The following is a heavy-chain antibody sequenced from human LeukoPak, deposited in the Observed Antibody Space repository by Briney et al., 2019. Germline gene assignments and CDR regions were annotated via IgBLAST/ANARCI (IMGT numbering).Heavy chain of an antibody. CDR2: IIPIFGTA. D-gene: IGHD3-22*01. V-gene: IGHV1-69*13. CDR3: ARDRPYYDDPYYYYGMDV. CDR1: GYTLTELS. J-gene: IGHJ6*02. Sequence: SVKVSCKVSGYTLTELSMHWVRQAPGQGLEWMGGIIPIFGTANYAQKFQGRVTITADESTSTAYMELSSLRSEDTAVYYCARDRPYYDDPYYYYGMDVWGQGTTVTVSS.